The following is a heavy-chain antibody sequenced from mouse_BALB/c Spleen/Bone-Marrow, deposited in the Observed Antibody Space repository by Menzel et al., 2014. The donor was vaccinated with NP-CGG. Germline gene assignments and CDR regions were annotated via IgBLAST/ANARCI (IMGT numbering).Heavy chain of an antibody. D-gene: IGHD1-2*01. CDR2: IYPGDSDT. V-gene: IGHV1-5*01. CDR1: GYSFTSYW. CDR3: TRRTATLDY. J-gene: IGHJ2*01. Sequence: EVQLQQSGTVLARPGASVKMSCKASGYSFTSYWIHWVKQRPGQGLEWIGAIYPGDSDTSFNQKFKDKAKLTAVTSASTAYMELSSLTNEDSAVYYATRRTATLDYWGQGTTLTVSS.